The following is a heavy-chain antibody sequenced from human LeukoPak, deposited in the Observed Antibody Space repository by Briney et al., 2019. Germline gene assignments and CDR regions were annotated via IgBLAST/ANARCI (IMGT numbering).Heavy chain of an antibody. V-gene: IGHV3-23*01. CDR1: GFAFSSYA. D-gene: IGHD5-24*01. CDR2: ISSSGGST. J-gene: IGHJ4*02. Sequence: GGSLRLSCAASGFAFSSYAMSWVRQAPGKGLEWVSTISSSGGSTYYADSVKGRFTVSRDNSKNTVFLQMTSLRAEDTAVYYCAKDLGRDGYEIFDYWGQGTLVTVSS. CDR3: AKDLGRDGYEIFDY.